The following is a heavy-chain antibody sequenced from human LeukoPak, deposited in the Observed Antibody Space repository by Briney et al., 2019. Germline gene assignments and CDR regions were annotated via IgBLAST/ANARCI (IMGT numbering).Heavy chain of an antibody. Sequence: GSLRLSCSASGFTFSSYAMHWVRQAPRKGLEYVSAISSNGGSTYYADSVKGRFTISRDNSKNTLYLQMNSLRAEDTAVYYCVKISFLAAAGNYWGQGTLVTVSS. J-gene: IGHJ4*02. V-gene: IGHV3-64D*06. D-gene: IGHD6-13*01. CDR1: GFTFSSYA. CDR2: ISSNGGST. CDR3: VKISFLAAAGNY.